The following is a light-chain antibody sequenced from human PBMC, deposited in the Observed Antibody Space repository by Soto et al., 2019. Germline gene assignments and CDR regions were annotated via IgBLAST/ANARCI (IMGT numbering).Light chain of an antibody. V-gene: IGLV4-69*01. J-gene: IGLJ2*01. CDR1: SGHSSYT. Sequence: QLVLTQSPSASASLGASVKFTFTLSSGHSSYTIAWHQQQPEKGPRYLMKLNSDGSHNKGDGIPDRFSGSSSGAERYLTISSLQSEDEADYYCQTWGSGIVVFGGGTKLTVL. CDR2: LNSDGSH. CDR3: QTWGSGIVV.